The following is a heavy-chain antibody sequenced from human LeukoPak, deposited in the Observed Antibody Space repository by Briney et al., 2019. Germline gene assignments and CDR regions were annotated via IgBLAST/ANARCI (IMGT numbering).Heavy chain of an antibody. Sequence: PSETLSLTCTVSGGSISSGSYYWSWIRQPAGKGLEWIGRIYTSGSTNYNPSLKSRVTMSVDTSKNQFSLKLSSVTAADTAVYYCARELVGAFDIWGQGTMVTVSS. J-gene: IGHJ3*02. D-gene: IGHD3-9*01. CDR3: ARELVGAFDI. CDR1: GGSISSGSYY. V-gene: IGHV4-61*02. CDR2: IYTSGST.